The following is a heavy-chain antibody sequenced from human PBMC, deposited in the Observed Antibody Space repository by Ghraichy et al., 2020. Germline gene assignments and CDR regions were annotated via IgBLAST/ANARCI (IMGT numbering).Heavy chain of an antibody. CDR2: ISSDGSNK. V-gene: IGHV3-30*04. CDR1: GSTINTYT. J-gene: IGHJ6*02. Sequence: GGSLRLSCAVSGSTINTYTLHWVRQAPGKGLEWVAAISSDGSNKDYADSVKGRFTISRDISKNTLYLQMNSLRAEDTAVFYCARGGWDCSGGSCYSVRGDYYYAMDVWGQGTTVTVSS. D-gene: IGHD2-15*01. CDR3: ARGGWDCSGGSCYSVRGDYYYAMDV.